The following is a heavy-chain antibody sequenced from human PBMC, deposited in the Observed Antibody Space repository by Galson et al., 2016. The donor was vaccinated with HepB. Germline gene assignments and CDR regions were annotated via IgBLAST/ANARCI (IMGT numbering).Heavy chain of an antibody. CDR3: ARTRGFLSGHYDALDV. J-gene: IGHJ3*01. V-gene: IGHV3-30-3*01. Sequence: SLRLSCAASGFTFTDYAIHWVRQAPGKGLEWVADISYDGSNKFYLNSAKGRFTISRDNSKNTVYLQMNSLTTEDTSIYYCARTRGFLSGHYDALDVWGQGTMVGVSS. CDR2: ISYDGSNK. CDR1: GFTFTDYA. D-gene: IGHD3-3*01.